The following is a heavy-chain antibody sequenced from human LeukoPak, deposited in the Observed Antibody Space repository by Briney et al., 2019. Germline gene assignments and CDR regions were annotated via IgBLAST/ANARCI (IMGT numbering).Heavy chain of an antibody. CDR3: AKDQLAGTAIKTFDI. Sequence: GGSLRLSCAASGFTFSTYAMNWVRQAPGKGLEWVALISDDGSKKYDTDSVKGRFTISRDNSKNTLYLQMNSVRAEDTAVYYCAKDQLAGTAIKTFDIWGQGTMVTVSS. V-gene: IGHV3-30*04. CDR1: GFTFSTYA. J-gene: IGHJ3*02. D-gene: IGHD6-19*01. CDR2: ISDDGSKK.